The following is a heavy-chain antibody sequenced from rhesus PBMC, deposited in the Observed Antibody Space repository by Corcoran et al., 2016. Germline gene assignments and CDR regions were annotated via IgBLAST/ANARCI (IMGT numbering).Heavy chain of an antibody. D-gene: IGHD3-9*01. CDR3: ARDKYEDDYGYYYTFPLDY. J-gene: IGHJ4*01. Sequence: QVQLQESGPGLVKPSETLSLTCAVSGGSISDDYYWSWIRQPPGQGQEGGWYIYGSGGGTNYNPSLKNRVTISIDTSKNQFSLKLSSVTAADTAVYYCARDKYEDDYGYYYTFPLDYWGQGVLVTVSS. V-gene: IGHV4-106*01. CDR2: IYGSGGGT. CDR1: GGSISDDYY.